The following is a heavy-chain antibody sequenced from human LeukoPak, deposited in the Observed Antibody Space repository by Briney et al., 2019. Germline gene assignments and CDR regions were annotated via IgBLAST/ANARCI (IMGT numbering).Heavy chain of an antibody. CDR3: ARCISMVRGVIRPPDY. D-gene: IGHD3-10*01. CDR1: GGSISSSSYH. CDR2: IYYSGSA. V-gene: IGHV4-39*01. J-gene: IGHJ4*02. Sequence: SETLSLTCSVSGGSISSSSYHWGWIRQSPGKGLEWIGSIYYSGSAYYNPSLKSRLTISVDTSKNQFSLKLSSVTAADTAVYYCARCISMVRGVIRPPDYLGQGTLVTVSS.